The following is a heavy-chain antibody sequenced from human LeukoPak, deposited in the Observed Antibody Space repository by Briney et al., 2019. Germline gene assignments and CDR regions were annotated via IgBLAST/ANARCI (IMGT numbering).Heavy chain of an antibody. J-gene: IGHJ5*02. Sequence: PGGSLRLSCAVSGFTFSSSYMNWVRQAPGKGLEWVANIKQDGSEKYYVDSVKGRFTISRDNAQNSLYLQMNSLRVEDTAVYYCVREGGSDWYSGWFDPWGQGTLVTVSS. CDR2: IKQDGSEK. CDR3: VREGGSDWYSGWFDP. D-gene: IGHD6-19*01. V-gene: IGHV3-7*01. CDR1: GFTFSSSY.